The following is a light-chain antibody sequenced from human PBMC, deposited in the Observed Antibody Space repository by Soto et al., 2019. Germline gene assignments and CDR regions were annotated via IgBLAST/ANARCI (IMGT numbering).Light chain of an antibody. CDR3: HQYFNPRT. CDR2: DGT. J-gene: IGKJ4*01. CDR1: QTISSW. V-gene: IGKV1-5*01. Sequence: IQMTQSPSTLSGSVGDRVTITCRASQTISSWLAWYQQKPGKAPKLLIYDGTKLETGVPSRFSGSGSGTEFTFTISSLQPEDTATYYCHQYFNPRTFGGGTKVDIK.